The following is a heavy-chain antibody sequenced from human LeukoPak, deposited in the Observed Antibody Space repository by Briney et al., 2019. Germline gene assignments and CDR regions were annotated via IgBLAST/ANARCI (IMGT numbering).Heavy chain of an antibody. CDR1: GGSISSYY. V-gene: IGHV4-4*07. CDR2: ISTSGST. CDR3: ARVRYSDSSVLTRKRSYYFDY. D-gene: IGHD3-22*01. J-gene: IGHJ4*02. Sequence: SETLSLTCTVSGGSISSYYWSWIRQPAGKGLESIGHISTSGSTNYNPSLKSRVTMSVDPSKNQFSLKVSSVTAADTAVYYCARVRYSDSSVLTRKRSYYFDYWGQGTLVTVSS.